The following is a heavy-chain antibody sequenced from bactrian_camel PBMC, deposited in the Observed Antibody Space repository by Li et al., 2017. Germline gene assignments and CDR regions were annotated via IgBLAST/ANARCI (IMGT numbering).Heavy chain of an antibody. CDR2: IDSDGRT. Sequence: HVQLVESGGGSVQAGESLRLSCSASGVAFDDSPLVWYRQAAGSGCEMVAFIDSDGRTGYGDSVKGRFTISEDNAKNILYLQMDNLQPDDTATYYCAAESLCTVVSGIDITEYNHRGQGTQVTVS. CDR3: AAESLCTVVSGIDITEYNH. CDR1: GVAFDDSP. D-gene: IGHD6*01. J-gene: IGHJ4*01. V-gene: IGHV3S55*01.